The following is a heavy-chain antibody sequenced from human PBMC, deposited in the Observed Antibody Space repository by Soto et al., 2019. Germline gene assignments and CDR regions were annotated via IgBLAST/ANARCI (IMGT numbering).Heavy chain of an antibody. J-gene: IGHJ6*02. D-gene: IGHD1-26*01. CDR2: IYYRGST. Sequence: ETLSLTCTVSGGSISSHYWSWVRQAPGKGLEWIGHIYYRGSTTYNPSLRSRSTISVDTSNNQFSLKLNSVTTADTAVYYCARDGREASGMDVWGQGTKVTVSS. CDR1: GGSISSHY. CDR3: ARDGREASGMDV. V-gene: IGHV4-59*11.